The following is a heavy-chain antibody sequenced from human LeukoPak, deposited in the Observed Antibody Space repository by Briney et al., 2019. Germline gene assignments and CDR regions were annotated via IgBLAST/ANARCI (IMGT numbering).Heavy chain of an antibody. D-gene: IGHD3-3*01. CDR2: IYTSGST. CDR1: GGSISSYY. Sequence: SETLSLTCTVSGGSISSYYWYWIRQPAGKGLEWIGRIYTSGSTNYNPSLKSRVTMSVDTSKNQFSLKLSSVTAADTAVYYCARGPYYDFWSGYPFFDYWGQGTLVTVSS. V-gene: IGHV4-4*07. J-gene: IGHJ4*02. CDR3: ARGPYYDFWSGYPFFDY.